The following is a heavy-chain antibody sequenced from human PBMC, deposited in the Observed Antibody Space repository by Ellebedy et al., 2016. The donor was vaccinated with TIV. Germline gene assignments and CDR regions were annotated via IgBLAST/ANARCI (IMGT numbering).Heavy chain of an antibody. CDR3: ARAWGAFDI. J-gene: IGHJ3*02. V-gene: IGHV3-74*01. Sequence: PGGSLRLSCAASGFTFSSYWMHWVRQAPGKGLVWVSRIDSDGSSTTYADSVKGRFTISRDNSKDTLYLQMNSLTAEDTALYYCARAWGAFDIWGQGTMVTVSS. CDR2: IDSDGSST. CDR1: GFTFSSYW. D-gene: IGHD7-27*01.